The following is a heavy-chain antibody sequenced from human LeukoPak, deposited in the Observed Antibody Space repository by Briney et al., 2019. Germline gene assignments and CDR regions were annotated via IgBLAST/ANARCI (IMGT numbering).Heavy chain of an antibody. J-gene: IGHJ5*02. D-gene: IGHD4-17*01. CDR2: IYSGGGT. CDR1: GSSVSNNY. Sequence: PGGSLRLSCAASGSSVSNNYMIWVRQAPGKGLEWVSIIYSGGGTYYADSVKGRFTISRDNSKNTLYLQMDSLRAEDTALYYCAKAAYGDYVNWFDPWGQGTLVTVSS. V-gene: IGHV3-53*01. CDR3: AKAAYGDYVNWFDP.